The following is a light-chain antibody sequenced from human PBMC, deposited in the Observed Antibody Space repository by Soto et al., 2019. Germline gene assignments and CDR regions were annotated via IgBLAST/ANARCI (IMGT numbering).Light chain of an antibody. Sequence: QSVLTQPPSASGAPGQRVTISCSGSYSNIESNTVIWYQQLPGTAPKLLIYRSIQRPSGVPDRFSGSKSGTSASLAISGLQSEDEADYYCTAWDDSLNARLFGGGTKLNVL. CDR3: TAWDDSLNARL. CDR2: RSI. V-gene: IGLV1-44*01. J-gene: IGLJ2*01. CDR1: YSNIESNT.